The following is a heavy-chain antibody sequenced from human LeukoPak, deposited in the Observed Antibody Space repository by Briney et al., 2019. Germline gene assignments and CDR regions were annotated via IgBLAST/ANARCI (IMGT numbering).Heavy chain of an antibody. CDR1: GFTFSSYA. Sequence: PAGGSLRLSCAASGFTFSSYAMSWVRQAPGKGLEWVSAISGSGGSTYYADSVKGRFTISRDNAKNSLYLQMNSLRAEDTAVYYCARGRTAFDIWGQGTMVTVSS. J-gene: IGHJ3*02. CDR2: ISGSGGST. V-gene: IGHV3-23*01. CDR3: ARGRTAFDI.